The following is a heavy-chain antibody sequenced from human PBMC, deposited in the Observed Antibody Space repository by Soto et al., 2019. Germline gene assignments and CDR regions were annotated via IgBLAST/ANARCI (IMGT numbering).Heavy chain of an antibody. V-gene: IGHV3-23*01. J-gene: IGHJ4*02. D-gene: IGHD4-17*01. CDR2: ISGSGGST. CDR3: AKDRYGDYGGIDY. CDR1: GFTFSSYA. Sequence: PGGSLRLSCAASGFTFSSYAMSWVRQAPGKGLEWVSAISGSGGSTYYADSVKGRFTISRDTSKNTLFLQMNSLRAEDTAVYYCAKDRYGDYGGIDYWGQGTMVTAPQ.